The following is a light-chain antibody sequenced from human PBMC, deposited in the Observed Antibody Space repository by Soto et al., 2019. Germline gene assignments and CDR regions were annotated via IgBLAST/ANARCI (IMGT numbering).Light chain of an antibody. J-gene: IGKJ1*01. CDR1: KIVSID. V-gene: IGKV3-15*01. Sequence: EIVMTQSPAALSVSPQERATISCRSSKIVSIDLAWSQQTPGQPPRLLIYGASTRATGIPVRFSGSASGTEFTLTISSLQSEDFTVYYCQQYNKWPLTFGQGTKVDIK. CDR2: GAS. CDR3: QQYNKWPLT.